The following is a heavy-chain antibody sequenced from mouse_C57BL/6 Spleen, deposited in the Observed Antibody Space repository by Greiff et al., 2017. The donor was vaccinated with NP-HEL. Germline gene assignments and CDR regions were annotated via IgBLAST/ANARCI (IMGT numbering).Heavy chain of an antibody. J-gene: IGHJ3*01. Sequence: QVQLKESGAELVRPGASVKMSCKASGYTFTSYNMHWVKQTPRQGLEWIGAIYPGNGDTSYNQKFKGKATLTVDKSYSTAYMQLSSLTSEDSAVYVCARGWDPWFAYWGQGTLVTVSA. D-gene: IGHD4-1*01. V-gene: IGHV1-12*01. CDR1: GYTFTSYN. CDR3: ARGWDPWFAY. CDR2: IYPGNGDT.